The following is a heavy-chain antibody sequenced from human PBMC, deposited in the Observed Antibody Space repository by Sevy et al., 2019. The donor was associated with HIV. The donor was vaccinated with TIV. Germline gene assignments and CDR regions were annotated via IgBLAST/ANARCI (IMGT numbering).Heavy chain of an antibody. Sequence: GGSLRLSCAASGFAFSSYSMNWVRQAPGKGLEWVSSISGSGSYIYYADSVQGRVAISRDNAKSLLFLQMNSLRAEDTAVYYCVREAANARYLDYWGQGILVTVSS. CDR2: ISGSGSYI. CDR3: VREAANARYLDY. D-gene: IGHD2-8*01. V-gene: IGHV3-21*06. J-gene: IGHJ4*02. CDR1: GFAFSSYS.